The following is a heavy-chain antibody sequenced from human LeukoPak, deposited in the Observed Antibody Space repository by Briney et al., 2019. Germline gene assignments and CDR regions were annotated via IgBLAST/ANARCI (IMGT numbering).Heavy chain of an antibody. Sequence: PGGSLRLSCAASGFTFSSYSMNWVRQAPGKGLEWVSSISSSSSYIYYADSVKGRFTISRDNAKNSLYLQMNSLRAEDTAVYYCAKAAPYYDILTGYYPNYYYYGMDVWGKGTTVTVSS. CDR1: GFTFSSYS. CDR2: ISSSSSYI. J-gene: IGHJ6*04. D-gene: IGHD3-9*01. V-gene: IGHV3-21*04. CDR3: AKAAPYYDILTGYYPNYYYYGMDV.